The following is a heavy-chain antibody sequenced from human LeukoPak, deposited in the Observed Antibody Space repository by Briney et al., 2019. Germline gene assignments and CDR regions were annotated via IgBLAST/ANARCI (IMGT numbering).Heavy chain of an antibody. CDR1: GFTFDDYG. J-gene: IGHJ6*03. Sequence: GGSLRLSCAASGFTFDDYGMSWVRQAPGKGLEWVSGINWNGGSTGYADSVKGRFTISRDNAKNSLYLQMNSLRAEDTALYHCARNVDTAMVTNYYYYMDVWGKGTTVTVSS. CDR2: INWNGGST. D-gene: IGHD5-18*01. V-gene: IGHV3-20*01. CDR3: ARNVDTAMVTNYYYYMDV.